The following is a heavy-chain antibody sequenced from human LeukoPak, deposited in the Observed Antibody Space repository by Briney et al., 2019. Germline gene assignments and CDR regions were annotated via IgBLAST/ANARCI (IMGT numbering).Heavy chain of an antibody. J-gene: IGHJ4*02. D-gene: IGHD3-10*01. V-gene: IGHV3-48*01. CDR1: GFTFSSYS. CDR3: ARKVRPLPYYFDY. Sequence: GGSLRLSCAASGFTFSSYSMTWVRQAPGKGLEWVSYISSSSSTIYYADSVKGRFTISRDNAKNSLYLQMNSLRAEDTAVYYCARKVRPLPYYFDYWGQGTLVTVSS. CDR2: ISSSSSTI.